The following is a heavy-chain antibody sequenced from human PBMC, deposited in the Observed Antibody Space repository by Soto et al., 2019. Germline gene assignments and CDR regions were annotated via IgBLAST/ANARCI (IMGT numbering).Heavy chain of an antibody. CDR2: IMPIFRTP. V-gene: IGHV1-69*12. J-gene: IGHJ6*02. D-gene: IGHD4-4*01. CDR1: GGTFSNSA. CDR3: ARDNDRLQLGRNYYYIMDV. Sequence: QVQLEQSGAEVKKPGSSVKVSCKASGGTFSNSAISWVRQAPGQGLEWMGGIMPIFRTPDYAQKFQGRVTITADELTTTSYMELSGLRSEDTAVYYCARDNDRLQLGRNYYYIMDVWGQVTTVTVSS.